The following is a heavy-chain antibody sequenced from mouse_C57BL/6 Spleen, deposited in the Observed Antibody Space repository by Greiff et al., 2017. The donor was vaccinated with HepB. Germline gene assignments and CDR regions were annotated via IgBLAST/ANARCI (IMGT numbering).Heavy chain of an antibody. V-gene: IGHV1-81*01. J-gene: IGHJ2*01. D-gene: IGHD4-1*01. CDR1: GYTFTSYG. CDR3: ARRGNWEHFDY. Sequence: VQRVESGAELARPGASVKLSCKASGYTFTSYGISWVKQRTGQGLEWIGEIYPRSGNTYYNEKFKGKATLTADKSSSTAYMELRSLTSEDSAVYFCARRGNWEHFDYWGQGTTLTVSS. CDR2: IYPRSGNT.